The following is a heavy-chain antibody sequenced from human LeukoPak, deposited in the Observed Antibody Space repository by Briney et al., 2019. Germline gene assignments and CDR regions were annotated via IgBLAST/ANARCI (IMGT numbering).Heavy chain of an antibody. J-gene: IGHJ6*02. Sequence: SETLSLTCTVSGGSISGHYWTWIRQPPGKGLEWIGQIHYSGRPDYNPSLKSRDTISVDTSKNQLSLKVTSVTGADAAVYYCARFGVDYDMDVWGQGTTVTVSS. D-gene: IGHD3-16*01. CDR3: ARFGVDYDMDV. V-gene: IGHV4-59*11. CDR1: GGSISGHY. CDR2: IHYSGRP.